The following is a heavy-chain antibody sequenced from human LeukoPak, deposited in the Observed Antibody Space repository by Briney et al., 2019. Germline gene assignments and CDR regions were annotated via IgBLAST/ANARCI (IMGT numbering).Heavy chain of an antibody. CDR1: GGSFSGYY. CDR3: ARDVVAAAGTWDY. D-gene: IGHD6-13*01. J-gene: IGHJ4*02. CDR2: INHSGST. Sequence: PSETLSLTCAVYGGSFSGYYWSWIRQPPGKELEWIGEINHSGSTNYNPSLKSRVTMSVDTSKNQLSLKLSSVTAADTAVYYCARDVVAAAGTWDYWGQGTLVTVSS. V-gene: IGHV4-34*01.